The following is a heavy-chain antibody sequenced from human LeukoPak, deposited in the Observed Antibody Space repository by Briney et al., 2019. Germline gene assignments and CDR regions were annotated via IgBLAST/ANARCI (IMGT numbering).Heavy chain of an antibody. CDR1: GFTVSSNY. Sequence: GGSLRLSCAASGFTVSSNYMSWVRQAPGKGLEWVSVIYSGGSTYYADSVKGRFTISRDNSKNTLYLQMNSLRAEDTAVYHCARVYSIVANWFDPWGQGTLVTVSS. CDR3: ARVYSIVANWFDP. D-gene: IGHD5-12*01. CDR2: IYSGGST. J-gene: IGHJ5*02. V-gene: IGHV3-53*01.